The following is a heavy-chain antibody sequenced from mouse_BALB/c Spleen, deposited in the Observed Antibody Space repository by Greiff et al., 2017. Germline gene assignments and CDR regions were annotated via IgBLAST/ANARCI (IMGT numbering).Heavy chain of an antibody. J-gene: IGHJ2*01. Sequence: QVQLQQSGAELVKPGASVKMSCKASGYTFTSYNMHWVKQTPGQGLEWIGAIYPGNGDTSYNQKFKGKATLTADKSSSTAYMQLSSLTSEDSAVYYCARVDYSSYFDYWGQGTTLTVSS. CDR2: IYPGNGDT. D-gene: IGHD2-5*01. CDR1: GYTFTSYN. CDR3: ARVDYSSYFDY. V-gene: IGHV1-12*01.